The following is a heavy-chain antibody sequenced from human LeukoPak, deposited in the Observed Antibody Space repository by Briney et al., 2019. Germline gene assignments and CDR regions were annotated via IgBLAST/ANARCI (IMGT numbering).Heavy chain of an antibody. D-gene: IGHD3-22*01. CDR1: GGTFSSYA. CDR3: ARAYYYDSSGSYFDY. CDR2: IIPIFGTA. Sequence: SVKVSCKASGGTFSSYAISWVRQAPGQGLEWMGGIIPIFGTANYAQKFQGRVTITTDESTSTAYMELSSLRSEDTAVYCCARAYYYDSSGSYFDYWGQGTLVTVSS. V-gene: IGHV1-69*05. J-gene: IGHJ4*02.